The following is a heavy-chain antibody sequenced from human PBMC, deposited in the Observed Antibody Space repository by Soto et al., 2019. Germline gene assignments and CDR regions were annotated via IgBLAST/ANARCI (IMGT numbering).Heavy chain of an antibody. V-gene: IGHV3-23*01. CDR1: GFTFSSYA. J-gene: IGHJ3*02. CDR2: ISGSGGST. Sequence: EAQLLESGGDLVQPGGSLRLSCAASGFTFSSYAMSWVRQAPGKGLEWVSAISGSGGSTYYADSVKGRFTISRDNSKNTVFLQLNSVRDDDTAVYYCSGLRRWVGATSDRAFDIWGQVTMVTVSS. CDR3: SGLRRWVGATSDRAFDI. D-gene: IGHD1-26*01.